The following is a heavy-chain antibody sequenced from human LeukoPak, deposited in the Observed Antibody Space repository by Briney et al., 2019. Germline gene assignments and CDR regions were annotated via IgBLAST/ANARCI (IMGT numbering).Heavy chain of an antibody. CDR1: GFTFSSYW. Sequence: GGSLRLSCAASGFTFSSYWMSWVRQAPGKGLEWVANIKQDGSEKYYVDSVKGRFTISRDNAKNSLYLQMNSLRAEDTAVYYCAKEPFSSPPYYFDYWGQGTLVTVSS. D-gene: IGHD2-2*01. CDR2: IKQDGSEK. V-gene: IGHV3-7*03. CDR3: AKEPFSSPPYYFDY. J-gene: IGHJ4*02.